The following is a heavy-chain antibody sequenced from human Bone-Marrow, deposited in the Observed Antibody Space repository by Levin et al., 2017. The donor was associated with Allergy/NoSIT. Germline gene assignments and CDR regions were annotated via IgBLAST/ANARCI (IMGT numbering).Heavy chain of an antibody. Sequence: SQTLSLTCTVSDVSIKTSYWSWIRQSPGKGLEWIGYFDDSGTSDYNPSLKSRATISIDTSNNRFSLKVTSVTAADTAVYYCAKSRFSSSWYGAGMDVWGQGATVIVSS. D-gene: IGHD6-13*01. CDR2: FDDSGTS. CDR3: AKSRFSSSWYGAGMDV. J-gene: IGHJ6*02. V-gene: IGHV4-59*01. CDR1: DVSIKTSY.